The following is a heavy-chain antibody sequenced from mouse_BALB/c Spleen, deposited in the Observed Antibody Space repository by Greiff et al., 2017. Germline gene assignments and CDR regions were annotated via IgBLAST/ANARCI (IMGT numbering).Heavy chain of an antibody. CDR3: ARYLTGSAY. J-gene: IGHJ3*01. CDR2: IHYSGST. V-gene: IGHV3-1*02. Sequence: VQLKESGPGLVKPSQSLSLTCSVTGYSITSGYYWNWIRQFPGNKLEWMGYIHYSGSTNYNPSLKSRISITRDTSKNQFFLQLNSVTTEDTATYYCARYLTGSAYWGQGTLVTVSA. CDR1: GYSITSGYY. D-gene: IGHD4-1*01.